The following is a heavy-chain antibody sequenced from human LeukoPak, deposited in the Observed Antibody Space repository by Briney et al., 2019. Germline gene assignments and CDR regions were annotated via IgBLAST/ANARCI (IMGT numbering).Heavy chain of an antibody. V-gene: IGHV1-18*01. CDR1: GYTFTSYG. CDR3: ATGGEYRREEALDY. Sequence: GSVKVSCKASGYTFTSYGISWVRQAPGQGLEWMGCISTYNGNSNYEQSLQGRLTMTTDTSTSTAYMELRSLRSDDTALYYCATGGEYRREEALDYWGQGTLVTVSS. J-gene: IGHJ4*02. D-gene: IGHD3-16*01. CDR2: ISTYNGNS.